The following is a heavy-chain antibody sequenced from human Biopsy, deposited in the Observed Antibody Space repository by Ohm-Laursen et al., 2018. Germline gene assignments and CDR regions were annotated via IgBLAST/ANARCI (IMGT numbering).Heavy chain of an antibody. Sequence: SETLSLTCTVSGDSIRNYYWSWIRQAAGKGPEWIGRIYPGGGTIYNPSLKSRVTMSVDTSKNHFSLNLNSVTAADTAVYYCARGMRTTGWPYFDYWGQGILVTVSS. CDR3: ARGMRTTGWPYFDY. CDR1: GDSIRNYY. J-gene: IGHJ4*02. V-gene: IGHV4-4*07. CDR2: IYPGGGT. D-gene: IGHD2/OR15-2a*01.